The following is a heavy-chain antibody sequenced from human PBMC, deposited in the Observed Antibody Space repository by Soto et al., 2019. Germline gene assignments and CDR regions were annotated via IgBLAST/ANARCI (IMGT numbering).Heavy chain of an antibody. CDR2: IGAYSGNT. J-gene: IGHJ6*02. CDR3: ARAPEITIFGVAPYYYGMDV. CDR1: GYTFTSYG. V-gene: IGHV1-18*04. D-gene: IGHD3-3*01. Sequence: GASVKVSCKASGYTFTSYGISWVRQAPGQGLEWMGWIGAYSGNTNYAQKLQGRVTMTTDTSTSTAYMELRSLRSDDTAVYYCARAPEITIFGVAPYYYGMDVWGQGTTVTVSS.